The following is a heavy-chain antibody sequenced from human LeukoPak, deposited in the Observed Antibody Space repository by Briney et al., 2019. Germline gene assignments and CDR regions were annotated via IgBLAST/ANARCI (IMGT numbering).Heavy chain of an antibody. CDR2: INPSGGST. D-gene: IGHD3-10*01. CDR1: GYTFTSYY. CDR3: ARSGVFGPYFDY. Sequence: ASVKVSCKASGYTFTSYYMHWVRQAPGQGLEWMGIINPSGGSTSYAQKFQGRVTMTRDTSTSTVYMELSSLRSEDSAVYYCARSGVFGPYFDYWGQGTLVTVSS. V-gene: IGHV1-46*01. J-gene: IGHJ4*02.